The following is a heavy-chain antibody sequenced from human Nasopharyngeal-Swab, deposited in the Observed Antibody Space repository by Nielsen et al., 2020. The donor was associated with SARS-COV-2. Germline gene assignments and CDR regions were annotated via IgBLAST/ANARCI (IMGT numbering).Heavy chain of an antibody. J-gene: IGHJ3*02. Sequence: ASVKVSCKVSGYTLTELSMHWVRQAPGKGLEWMGGFDPEDGETIYAQKFQGRVTMTEDTSTDTAYMELSSLRSEDTAVYYCTRALYGGNTHDAFDIWGQGTMVTVSS. CDR3: TRALYGGNTHDAFDI. V-gene: IGHV1-24*01. CDR1: GYTLTELS. CDR2: FDPEDGET. D-gene: IGHD4-23*01.